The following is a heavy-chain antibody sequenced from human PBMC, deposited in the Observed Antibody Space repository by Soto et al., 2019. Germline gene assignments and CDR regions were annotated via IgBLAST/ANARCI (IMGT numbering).Heavy chain of an antibody. CDR2: VYHSGGT. V-gene: IGHV4-38-2*02. CDR3: TKERGPLLWRIDS. D-gene: IGHD3-10*01. CDR1: AYSIGGAYY. J-gene: IGHJ4*02. Sequence: SETLSLTCSLSAYSIGGAYYWCWIRQPPGKGLEWIGNVYHSGGTDYNPSLKSRVTISMDTSKNQLSLNLTSVTAADTAVYYCTKERGPLLWRIDSWRQGTLVTVPS.